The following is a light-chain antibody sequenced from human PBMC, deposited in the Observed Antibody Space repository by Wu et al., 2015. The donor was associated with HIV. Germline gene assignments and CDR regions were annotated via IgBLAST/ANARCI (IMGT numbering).Light chain of an antibody. Sequence: DIVLTQSPGTLSLSPGERATLSCRASQTVASDYLAWYQQRPGQSPKLLIYGASSRATGIPDRFSGSGSGTDFTLTIRRPEPEDIAVYYCQTIVGSSPYYVFGRG. CDR2: GAS. J-gene: IGKJ4*01. CDR3: QTIVGSSPYYV. V-gene: IGKV3-20*01. CDR1: QTVASDY.